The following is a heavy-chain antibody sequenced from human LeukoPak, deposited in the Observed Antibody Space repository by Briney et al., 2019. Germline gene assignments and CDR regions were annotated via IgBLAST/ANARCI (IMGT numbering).Heavy chain of an antibody. CDR3: ARVNPYTPEGDAFDI. CDR2: IYYSGST. CDR1: GGSISSYY. V-gene: IGHV4-59*01. Sequence: SETLSLTCTVSGGSISSYYWSWIRQPPGKGLEWIGYIYYSGSTNYNPSLKSRVTISVDASKNQFSLKLSSVTAADTAVYYCARVNPYTPEGDAFDIWGQGTMVTVSS. J-gene: IGHJ3*02. D-gene: IGHD1-1*01.